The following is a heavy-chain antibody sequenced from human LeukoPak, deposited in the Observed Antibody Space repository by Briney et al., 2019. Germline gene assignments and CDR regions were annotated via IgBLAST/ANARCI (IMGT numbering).Heavy chain of an antibody. Sequence: PSETLSLACTVSGGPLNNYYWSWIRQPPGKGLEWIGYIYYTGTTKTNPSLKSRVSMSVDASGSQLSLRLSSVSAADTAVYYCARYDRSGYSLELWGQGTLVTVSS. CDR2: IYYTGTT. D-gene: IGHD3-22*01. CDR1: GGPLNNYY. J-gene: IGHJ4*02. V-gene: IGHV4-59*01. CDR3: ARYDRSGYSLEL.